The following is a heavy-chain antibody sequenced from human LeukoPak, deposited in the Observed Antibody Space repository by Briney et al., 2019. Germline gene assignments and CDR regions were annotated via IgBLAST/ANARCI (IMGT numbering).Heavy chain of an antibody. J-gene: IGHJ4*02. V-gene: IGHV3-23*01. Sequence: AGGSLRLSCAASVFTFCSYSMSWVRQAPWKGREWILAISGSGDNTYYADSVKGRFTVSRDNSKNTLYVQVNSLGTEDTAAYYCAKGSYYDSSGSFYFDYWGQGTLVTVSS. D-gene: IGHD3-22*01. CDR2: ISGSGDNT. CDR3: AKGSYYDSSGSFYFDY. CDR1: VFTFCSYS.